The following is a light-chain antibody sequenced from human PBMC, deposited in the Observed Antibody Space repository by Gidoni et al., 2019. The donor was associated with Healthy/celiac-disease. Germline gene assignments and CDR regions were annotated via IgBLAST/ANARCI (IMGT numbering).Light chain of an antibody. CDR2: GAS. Sequence: EIVLTQSPGTLSLSPGERATLSCRASQSVSSSYLAWYQQKPGQAPGLLIYGASNRATGIPDRFSNSGSGTDFTLTISRLEPEDFAVYYCQQYGSSPRTFGQXTKVEIK. CDR3: QQYGSSPRT. J-gene: IGKJ1*01. CDR1: QSVSSSY. V-gene: IGKV3-20*01.